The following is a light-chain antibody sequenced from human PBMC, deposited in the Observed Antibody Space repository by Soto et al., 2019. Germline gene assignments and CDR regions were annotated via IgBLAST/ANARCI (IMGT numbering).Light chain of an antibody. J-gene: IGLJ3*02. V-gene: IGLV1-40*01. CDR3: QSYDSGMRRSWV. CDR2: D. CDR1: SSNIGAGYP. Sequence: QPVLTQPPSVSGAPGQRVTISCPGSSSNIGAGYPVHWYQQLPGTAPQLLVDDIRPSGVPDRFSVSRSGASASLAITGLQDEDEDEYDCQSYDSGMRRSWVFGGVTNLTVL.